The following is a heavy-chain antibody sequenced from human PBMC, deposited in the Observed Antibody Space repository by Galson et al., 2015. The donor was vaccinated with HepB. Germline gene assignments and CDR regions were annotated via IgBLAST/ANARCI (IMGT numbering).Heavy chain of an antibody. CDR1: GFTFSSYG. CDR2: IWYDGSNK. V-gene: IGHV3-33*01. D-gene: IGHD3-16*01. J-gene: IGHJ4*02. Sequence: SLRLSCAASGFTFSSYGMHWVRQAPGKGLEWVAVIWYDGSNKYYADSVKGRFTNSRDNSKNTLYLQMNSLRAEDTAVYYCARVPYYDYVYFDYWGQGTLVTVSS. CDR3: ARVPYYDYVYFDY.